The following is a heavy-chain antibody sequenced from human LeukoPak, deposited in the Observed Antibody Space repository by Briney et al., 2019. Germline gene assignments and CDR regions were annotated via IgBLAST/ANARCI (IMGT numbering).Heavy chain of an antibody. CDR2: IYYSGST. V-gene: IGHV4-59*01. J-gene: IGHJ3*02. CDR1: GGSISSYY. Sequence: SETLSLTCTVSGGSISSYYWSWIRQPPGKGLEWIGYIYYSGSTNYNPSLKSRVTISVDTSKNQFSLKLSSVTAADTAVYYCARGKRGTVVIDAFDIWGQGTMVTVSS. D-gene: IGHD4-23*01. CDR3: ARGKRGTVVIDAFDI.